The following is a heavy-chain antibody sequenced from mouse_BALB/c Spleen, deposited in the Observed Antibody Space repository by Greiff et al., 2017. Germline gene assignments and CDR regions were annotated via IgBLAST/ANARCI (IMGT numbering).Heavy chain of an antibody. CDR2: ILPGSGST. D-gene: IGHD1-1*01. V-gene: IGHV1-9*01. CDR3: ARDRYYYGSYYYAMDY. Sequence: QVQLQQSGAELMKPGASVKISCKATGYTFSSYWIEWVKQRPGHGLEWIGEILPGSGSTNYNEKFKGKATFTADTSSNTAYMQLSSLTSEDSAVYYCARDRYYYGSYYYAMDYWGQGTSVTVSS. J-gene: IGHJ4*01. CDR1: GYTFSSYW.